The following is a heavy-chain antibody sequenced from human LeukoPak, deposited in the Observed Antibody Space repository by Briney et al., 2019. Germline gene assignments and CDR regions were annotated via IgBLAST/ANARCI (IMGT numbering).Heavy chain of an antibody. D-gene: IGHD2-15*01. J-gene: IGHJ2*01. Sequence: PGGSLRLSCAASGFTFTSSAMSWVRQAPGKGLEWVSTISASGTSTYHADSVKGLFTISRDNAKNTLYLQMNSLRAEDTAVYYCARGQNARIPNTYWYLDLWGRGTLVTVSS. V-gene: IGHV3-23*01. CDR2: ISASGTST. CDR3: ARGQNARIPNTYWYLDL. CDR1: GFTFTSSA.